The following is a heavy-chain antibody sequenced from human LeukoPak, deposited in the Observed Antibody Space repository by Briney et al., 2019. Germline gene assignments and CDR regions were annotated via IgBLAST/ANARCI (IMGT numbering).Heavy chain of an antibody. CDR2: INPSGGST. CDR1: GYTFTSYY. CDR3: ARGGSPDAFDI. V-gene: IGHV1-46*01. Sequence: GASVKVSCKASGYTFTSYYMHWVRQAPGQGLEWRGIINPSGGSTSYAQKFQGRVTMTRDTSPSTVYMELRSLRSEDTAVYYCARGGSPDAFDIWGQGTMVTVPS. D-gene: IGHD1-26*01. J-gene: IGHJ3*02.